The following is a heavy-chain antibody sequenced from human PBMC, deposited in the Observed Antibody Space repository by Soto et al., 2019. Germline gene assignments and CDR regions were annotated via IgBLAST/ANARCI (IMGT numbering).Heavy chain of an antibody. D-gene: IGHD3-9*01. CDR2: ISYDGSNK. Sequence: PGGSLTLYCAASGFTFHSYCLHLVQQAPGKGLEWVAVISYDGSNKYYADSVKGRFTISRDNSKNTLYLQMNSLRAEDTAVYYCAGYYDILTGYYSDYWGQGTLVTVSS. V-gene: IGHV3-30*03. CDR3: AGYYDILTGYYSDY. J-gene: IGHJ4*02. CDR1: GFTFHSYC.